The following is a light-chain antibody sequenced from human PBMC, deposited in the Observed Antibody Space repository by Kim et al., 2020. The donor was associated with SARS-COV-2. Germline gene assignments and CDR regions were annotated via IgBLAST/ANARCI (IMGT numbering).Light chain of an antibody. CDR2: NVS. J-gene: IGLJ1*01. Sequence: TIAFTGAISEGAAYNFVSWYQQHPGNAPTVIIYNVSKRYSGVPDRLSGSESGNAATLAVSGLQAEDEADYHCTSQGSSNYAFVFGTGTKVTVL. V-gene: IGLV2-8*01. CDR3: TSQGSSNYAFV. CDR1: ISEGAAYNF.